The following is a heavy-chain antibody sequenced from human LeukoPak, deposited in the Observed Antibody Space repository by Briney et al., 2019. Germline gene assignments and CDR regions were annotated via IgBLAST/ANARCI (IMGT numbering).Heavy chain of an antibody. CDR3: AKGPYWNYDN. Sequence: GGSLRLSCAASGFTFSSYGMHWVRQAPGKGLEWVAFIPYGGRNDNYADSVKGRFTISRDNSKNTLYLEMNSLRAEDTAMYYCAKGPYWNYDNWGQGALVTVSS. D-gene: IGHD1-7*01. CDR1: GFTFSSYG. J-gene: IGHJ4*02. CDR2: IPYGGRND. V-gene: IGHV3-30*02.